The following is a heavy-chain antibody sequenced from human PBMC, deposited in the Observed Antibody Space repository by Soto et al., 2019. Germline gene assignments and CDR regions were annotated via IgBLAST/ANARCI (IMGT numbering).Heavy chain of an antibody. J-gene: IGHJ4*02. V-gene: IGHV3-21*01. Sequence: GTLRLSCSASRVPFSSYTMKWVRQAPGKGLERVSSIRGSSTYIYYADSVKGRFTVSRDNAKNSLYLQMNSLRADDTAVYYCARYVAGRLDFWGQGTLVTVSS. CDR2: IRGSSTYI. CDR1: RVPFSSYT. D-gene: IGHD6-13*01. CDR3: ARYVAGRLDF.